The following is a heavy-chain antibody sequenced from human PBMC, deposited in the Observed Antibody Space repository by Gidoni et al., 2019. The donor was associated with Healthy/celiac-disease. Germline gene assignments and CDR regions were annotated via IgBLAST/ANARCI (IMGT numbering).Heavy chain of an antibody. V-gene: IGHV4-31*03. CDR2: IYYSGRT. J-gene: IGHJ4*02. CDR3: ARDLGEAGYFDY. Sequence: QVQLQESGPGLVHPSQTLSLTCTFSGGSISRGGYYWSWIRQHPGKGLELIGYIYYSGRTYYNPSLKRRVTISVDTSKNQFSLKLSSVTAADTAVYYCARDLGEAGYFDYWGQGTLVTVSS. CDR1: GGSISRGGYY. D-gene: IGHD3-10*01.